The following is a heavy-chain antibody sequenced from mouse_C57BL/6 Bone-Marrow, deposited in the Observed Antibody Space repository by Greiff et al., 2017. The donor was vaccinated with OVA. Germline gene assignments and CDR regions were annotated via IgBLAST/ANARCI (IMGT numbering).Heavy chain of an antibody. CDR3: ARIMVRAMDY. V-gene: IGHV1-50*01. CDR1: GYTFTSYW. D-gene: IGHD2-2*01. J-gene: IGHJ4*01. Sequence: QVQLQQPGAELVKPGASVKLSCKASGYTFTSYWMQWVKQRPGQGLEWIGEIDPSDSYTNYNQKFKGKATLTVDTSSSTAYMQLSSLTSEDSAVYYCARIMVRAMDYWGQGTSVTVSS. CDR2: IDPSDSYT.